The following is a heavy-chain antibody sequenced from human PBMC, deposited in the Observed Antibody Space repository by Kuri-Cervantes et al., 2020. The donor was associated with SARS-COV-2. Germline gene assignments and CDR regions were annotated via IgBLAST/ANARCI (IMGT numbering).Heavy chain of an antibody. D-gene: IGHD3-3*01. J-gene: IGHJ4*02. Sequence: SETLSLTCAVYGGSFSGYYWRWTRQPPGKGLEWIGEINHSGSTNYNPSLKSRVTISVDTSKNQFSLKLSSVTAADTAVYYCARGGRAYYDFWSGYYKEHYYFDYWGQGTLVTVSS. CDR1: GGSFSGYY. CDR2: INHSGST. V-gene: IGHV4-34*01. CDR3: ARGGRAYYDFWSGYYKEHYYFDY.